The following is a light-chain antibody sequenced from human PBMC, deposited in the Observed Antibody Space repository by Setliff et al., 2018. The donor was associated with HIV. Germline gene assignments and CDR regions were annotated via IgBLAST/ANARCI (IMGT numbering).Light chain of an antibody. V-gene: IGLV2-14*02. CDR1: SSNVGIYNL. J-gene: IGLJ1*01. CDR2: EVN. Sequence: QSALTQPVSMSGSPGQSITISCTGDSSNVGIYNLVSWYQHHPGKVPKLIIYEVNKRLSGVSPRFSGSKSGNTASLTIFGLQAEDEADYYCCSYTNTHTLVFGTGTKVTVL. CDR3: CSYTNTHTLV.